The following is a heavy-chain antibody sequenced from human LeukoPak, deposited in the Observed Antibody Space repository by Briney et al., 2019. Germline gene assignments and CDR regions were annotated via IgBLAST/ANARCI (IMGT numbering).Heavy chain of an antibody. Sequence: ASVKVSCKASGYTFTSYYMHWVRQAPGQELEWMGIINPSGGSTSYAQKFQGRVTMTRDMSTSTVYMELSSLRSEDTGVYYCARESRFVGGSRDAFDIWGQGTMVTVSS. CDR3: ARESRFVGGSRDAFDI. CDR1: GYTFTSYY. V-gene: IGHV1-46*01. J-gene: IGHJ3*02. CDR2: INPSGGST. D-gene: IGHD2-15*01.